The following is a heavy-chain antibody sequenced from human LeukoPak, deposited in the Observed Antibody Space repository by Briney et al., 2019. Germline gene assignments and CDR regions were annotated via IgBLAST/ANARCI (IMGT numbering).Heavy chain of an antibody. Sequence: PGGSLRLSCAASGFTFSSHWMHWLRQAPGKGLVWVARINGGGNSITYADSVKGRFTISRDNAKNTVYLQMSSLRAEDTAVYYCATTTVTTGPWGQGTLVTVSS. CDR2: INGGGNSI. CDR3: ATTTVTTGP. V-gene: IGHV3-74*01. J-gene: IGHJ5*02. CDR1: GFTFSSHW. D-gene: IGHD4-17*01.